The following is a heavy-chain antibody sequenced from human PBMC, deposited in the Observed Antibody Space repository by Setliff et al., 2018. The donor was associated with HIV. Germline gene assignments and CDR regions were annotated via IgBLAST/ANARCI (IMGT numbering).Heavy chain of an antibody. J-gene: IGHJ4*02. Sequence: SETLSLTCAVYGGSVSGHYWGWFRQPPGKGLEWIDYIYYSGSTYYNPSLKSRVTISVDTSKNQFSLRLSSVTAGDTAVYYCTRRRGPMVRGVDPTPSYYFDYWGQGTLVTVSS. D-gene: IGHD3-10*01. CDR3: TRRRGPMVRGVDPTPSYYFDY. CDR2: IYYSGST. CDR1: GGSVSGHY. V-gene: IGHV4-34*01.